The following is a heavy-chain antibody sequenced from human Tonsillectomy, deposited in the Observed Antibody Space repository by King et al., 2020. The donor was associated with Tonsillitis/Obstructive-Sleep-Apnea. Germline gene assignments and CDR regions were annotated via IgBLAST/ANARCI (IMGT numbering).Heavy chain of an antibody. CDR3: ARGGASGSLLPFDY. CDR1: GFTFSSYW. V-gene: IGHV3-7*03. D-gene: IGHD1-26*01. CDR2: IKQDGSEK. J-gene: IGHJ4*02. Sequence: QLVQSGGGLVQPGGSLRLSCAASGFTFSSYWMSWVRQAPGKGLEWVANIKQDGSEKYYVDSVKGRFTISRDNAKNSLYLQMNSLRAEDTAVYYCARGGASGSLLPFDYWGQGTLATVSS.